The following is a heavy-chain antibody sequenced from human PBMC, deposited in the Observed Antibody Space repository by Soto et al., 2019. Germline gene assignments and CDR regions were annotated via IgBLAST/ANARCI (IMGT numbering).Heavy chain of an antibody. Sequence: QVQLVQSGAEVKKPGASVKVSCKASGSTFPSSTVSWVRQAPGQGLEWMGWINAHNGNTKYAQKFQGRLTMTTDTSTGTGYMELRSPKSDDTAIYFCAIADYGDPDYWGQGPLVTVSS. D-gene: IGHD4-17*01. V-gene: IGHV1-18*01. CDR2: INAHNGNT. CDR3: AIADYGDPDY. CDR1: GSTFPSST. J-gene: IGHJ4*02.